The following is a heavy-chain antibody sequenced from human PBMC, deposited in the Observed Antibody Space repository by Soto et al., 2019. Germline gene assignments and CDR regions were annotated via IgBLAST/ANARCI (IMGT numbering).Heavy chain of an antibody. V-gene: IGHV3-33*01. J-gene: IGHJ4*02. CDR1: GFAFNTIA. D-gene: IGHD2-15*01. CDR3: ARSGECSAANXYLRGPFDY. Sequence: PGGSLRLSCAASGFAFNTIAMHWVRQAPGKGLEWVAAIWGDGSTEKYADSVKGRFTISRDNSKNRVYLQMNSLRAEDTAVYFCARSGECSAANXYLRGPFDYWGQGSQVTVSS. CDR2: IWGDGSTE.